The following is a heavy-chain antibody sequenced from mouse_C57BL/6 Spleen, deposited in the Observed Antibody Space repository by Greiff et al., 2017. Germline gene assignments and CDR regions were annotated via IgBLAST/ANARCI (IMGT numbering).Heavy chain of an antibody. J-gene: IGHJ4*01. CDR3: ARSLYDYDAMDY. CDR1: GFTFSSYA. D-gene: IGHD1-1*01. V-gene: IGHV5-4*03. CDR2: ISDGGSYT. Sequence: EVMLVESGGGLVKPGGSLKLSCAASGFTFSSYAMSWVRQTPEKRLEWVATISDGGSYTYYPDNVKGRFTISRDNAKNNLYLQMSHLKSEDTAMYYCARSLYDYDAMDYWGQGTSVTVSS.